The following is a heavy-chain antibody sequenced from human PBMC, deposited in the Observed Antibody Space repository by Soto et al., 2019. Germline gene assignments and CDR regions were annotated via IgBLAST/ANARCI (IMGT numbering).Heavy chain of an antibody. Sequence: QVQLVQSGAEVKKPGASVKVSCKASGYSFTSYAMHWVRQAPGQRLEWMGWINAGNGNTKYSQKFRGRVTFTRHTSASTAYMELSSLRSEDTAVYYCARVYCSSTSCYYYFGMDVWGQGTTVTVSS. CDR2: INAGNGNT. CDR1: GYSFTSYA. J-gene: IGHJ6*02. D-gene: IGHD2-2*01. CDR3: ARVYCSSTSCYYYFGMDV. V-gene: IGHV1-3*01.